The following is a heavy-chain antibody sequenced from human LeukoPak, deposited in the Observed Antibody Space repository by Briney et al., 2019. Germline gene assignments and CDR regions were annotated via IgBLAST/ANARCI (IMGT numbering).Heavy chain of an antibody. CDR1: GFSFSSFA. V-gene: IGHV3-23*01. Sequence: PGGSLRLSCAASGFSFSSFAMNWVRQAPGKGLEWVSAIGGSAGGSYYADSVKGRFTISRDNSKNNLYLQMNSLKAEDTAVYYWGKAKGGGASCLDYWGQGTLVTVSS. D-gene: IGHD1-26*01. CDR2: IGGSAGGS. CDR3: GKAKGGGASCLDY. J-gene: IGHJ4*02.